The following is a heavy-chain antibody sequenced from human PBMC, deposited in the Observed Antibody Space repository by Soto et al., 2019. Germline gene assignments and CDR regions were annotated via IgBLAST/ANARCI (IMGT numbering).Heavy chain of an antibody. J-gene: IGHJ6*02. D-gene: IGHD3-10*01. CDR2: ISSSSSYT. CDR1: GFTFSDYY. V-gene: IGHV3-11*05. CDR3: ARSGRVRGGHGPRKDYYYGMDV. Sequence: QVQLVESGGGLVKPGGSLRLSCAASGFTFSDYYMSWIRQAPGKGLEWVSYISSSSSYTNYADSVKGRFTISRDNAKNSLYRQMNSLRAEDKAVYYWARSGRVRGGHGPRKDYYYGMDVWGQGTTVTVSS.